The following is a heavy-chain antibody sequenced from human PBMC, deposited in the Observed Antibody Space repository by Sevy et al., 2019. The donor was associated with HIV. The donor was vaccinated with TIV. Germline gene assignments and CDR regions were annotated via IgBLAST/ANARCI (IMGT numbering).Heavy chain of an antibody. V-gene: IGHV1-8*02. CDR1: GYTFTSYD. J-gene: IGHJ5*02. Sequence: ASVKVSCKASGYTFTSYDINWVRQATGQGLEWMGWMNPNTGNTGYAQKFQGRVTMTRDTSTSTAYMELRSLGSDETAIYYCTRVRALNYYDTSVSMEYNWFDPWGQGTLVTVSS. CDR2: MNPNTGNT. CDR3: TRVRALNYYDTSVSMEYNWFDP. D-gene: IGHD3-22*01.